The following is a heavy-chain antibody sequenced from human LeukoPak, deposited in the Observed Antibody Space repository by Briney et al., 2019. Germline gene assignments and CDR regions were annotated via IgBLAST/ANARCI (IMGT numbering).Heavy chain of an antibody. V-gene: IGHV1-3*01. CDR1: GYTFTSYA. J-gene: IGHJ5*02. D-gene: IGHD6-13*01. CDR2: INAGNGNT. Sequence: ASVTVSCKASGYTFTSYAMHWVRQAPGQRLEWMGWINAGNGNTKYSRKFQGRVTITRDTSASTAYMELSSLRSEDTAVYYCARGEGIAAAGPTWFDPWGQGTLVTVSS. CDR3: ARGEGIAAAGPTWFDP.